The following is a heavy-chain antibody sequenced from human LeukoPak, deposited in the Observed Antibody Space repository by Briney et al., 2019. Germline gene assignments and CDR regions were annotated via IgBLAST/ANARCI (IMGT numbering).Heavy chain of an antibody. Sequence: PGGSLRLSCAASGFTFSSYWMHWVRQAPGKGLVWGSRINSDGSSTTYADSVKGRFTISRDNAKNTLYLQMNSLGAEDTAVYYCARDPNSGYYDSSGYSDYWGQGTLVTVSS. CDR3: ARDPNSGYYDSSGYSDY. CDR2: INSDGSST. CDR1: GFTFSSYW. V-gene: IGHV3-74*01. D-gene: IGHD3-22*01. J-gene: IGHJ4*02.